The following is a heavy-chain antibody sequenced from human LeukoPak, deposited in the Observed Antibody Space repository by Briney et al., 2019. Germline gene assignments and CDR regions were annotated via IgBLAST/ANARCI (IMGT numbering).Heavy chain of an antibody. Sequence: PGGSLRLSCAASGFTFSSYWMSWVRQAPGKGLEWIGYIYYSGSTNYNPSLKSRVTISVDTSKNQFSLKLSSVTAADTAVYYCASGYYYDSSALRDDAFDIWGQGTMVTVSS. CDR2: IYYSGST. CDR3: ASGYYYDSSALRDDAFDI. D-gene: IGHD3-22*01. J-gene: IGHJ3*02. V-gene: IGHV4-59*01. CDR1: GFTFSSYW.